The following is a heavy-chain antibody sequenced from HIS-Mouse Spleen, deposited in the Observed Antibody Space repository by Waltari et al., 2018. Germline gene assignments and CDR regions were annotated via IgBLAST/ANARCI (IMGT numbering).Heavy chain of an antibody. CDR1: GYTFTGYY. J-gene: IGHJ3*02. CDR2: SNPNRRGK. V-gene: IGHV1-2*02. D-gene: IGHD7-27*01. CDR3: ARVGNWDDAFDI. Sequence: QVQLVQSGAEVKKPGASVKVSCKASGYTFTGYYMHCVRQAPGQGLEWMGWSNPNRRGKNYAQNVTGRVTMTRDTSISTAYMGLSRLRSDDTAVYYCARVGNWDDAFDIWGQGTMVTVSS.